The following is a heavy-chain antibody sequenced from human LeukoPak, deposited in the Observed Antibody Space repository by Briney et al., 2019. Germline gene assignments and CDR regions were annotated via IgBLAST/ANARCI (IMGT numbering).Heavy chain of an antibody. CDR3: ARDKYYYDSSGYSNYYGMDV. CDR1: GFTFSSYA. V-gene: IGHV3-30-3*01. J-gene: IGHJ6*02. D-gene: IGHD3-22*01. Sequence: GRSLRLSCAASGFTFSSYAMHWVRQAPGKGLEWVAVISYDGSNKYYADSVKGRFTISRDNAKNSLYLQMNSLRAEDTAVYYCARDKYYYDSSGYSNYYGMDVWGQGTTVTVSS. CDR2: ISYDGSNK.